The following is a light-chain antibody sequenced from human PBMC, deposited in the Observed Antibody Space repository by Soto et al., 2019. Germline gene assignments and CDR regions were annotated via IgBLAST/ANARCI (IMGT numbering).Light chain of an antibody. CDR1: SSDIGRYNY. J-gene: IGLJ1*01. Sequence: QSVLTQPASVSWSPGHSITISCTGTSSDIGRYNYVSWYQQYPGKAPKFMIYDVSNRPSGVSNRFSGSKSGNTASLTISGLQAEDEADYYSSSYISSSTYVFGNGTKVTVL. V-gene: IGLV2-14*01. CDR3: SSYISSSTYV. CDR2: DVS.